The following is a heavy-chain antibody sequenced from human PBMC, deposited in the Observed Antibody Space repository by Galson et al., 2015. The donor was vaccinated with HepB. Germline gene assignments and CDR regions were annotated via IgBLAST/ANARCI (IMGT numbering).Heavy chain of an antibody. D-gene: IGHD1-20*01. V-gene: IGHV3-33*01. CDR2: IWYDGSNK. CDR1: FSSYG. Sequence: FSSYGMHWVRPAPDKGLEWVAAIWYDGSNKYYADSVKGRFTISRDNSKNTLYLQMNSLTAEDTAVYYCARDRAITGKYYYGMDVWGQGTTVTVSS. J-gene: IGHJ6*02. CDR3: ARDRAITGKYYYGMDV.